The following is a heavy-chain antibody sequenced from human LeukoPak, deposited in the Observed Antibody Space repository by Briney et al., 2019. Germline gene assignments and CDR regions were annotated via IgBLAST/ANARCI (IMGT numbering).Heavy chain of an antibody. CDR1: GGSISSSSYY. D-gene: IGHD3-22*01. CDR2: IYHSGST. V-gene: IGHV4-39*07. CDR3: ASRYYDSSGYPFDY. Sequence: PSETLSLTCTVSGGSISSSSYYWGWIRQPPGKGLEWIGEIYHSGSTNYNPSLKSRVTISVDKSKNQFSLKLSSVTAADTAVYCCASRYYDSSGYPFDYWGQGTLVTVSS. J-gene: IGHJ4*02.